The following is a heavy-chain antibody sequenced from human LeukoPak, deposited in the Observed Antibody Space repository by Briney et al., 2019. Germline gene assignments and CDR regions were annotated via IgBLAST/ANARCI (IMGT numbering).Heavy chain of an antibody. J-gene: IGHJ6*02. V-gene: IGHV5-51*01. CDR1: GYSFTSYW. CDR3: ARLDGSGWSNYYYYYGMDV. D-gene: IGHD6-19*01. CDR2: IYPGDSDT. Sequence: GESLKISCKGSGYSFTSYWIGWVRQMPGKGLEWMGIIYPGDSDTRYSTSFQGQVTISADKSISTAYLQWSSLKASDTAMYYCARLDGSGWSNYYYYYGMDVWGQGTTVTVSS.